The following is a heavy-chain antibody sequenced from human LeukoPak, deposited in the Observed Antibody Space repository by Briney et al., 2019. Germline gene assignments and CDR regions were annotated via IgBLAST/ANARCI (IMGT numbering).Heavy chain of an antibody. J-gene: IGHJ5*02. D-gene: IGHD2-2*02. CDR3: ARAIPEGPAAILVDP. V-gene: IGHV5-51*01. CDR1: GYSFTSYW. CDR2: IYPGDSDT. Sequence: GESLQISCKGSGYSFTSYWIGWVRQMPGKGLEWMGIIYPGDSDTRYSPSFQGQVTISADKSISTAYLQWSSLKASDTAMYYCARAIPEGPAAILVDPWGQGTLVTVSS.